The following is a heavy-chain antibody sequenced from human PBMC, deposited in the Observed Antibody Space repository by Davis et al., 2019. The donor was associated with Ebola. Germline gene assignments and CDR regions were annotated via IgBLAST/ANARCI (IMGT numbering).Heavy chain of an antibody. CDR3: ARVSLIVDVMIDY. D-gene: IGHD3-22*01. V-gene: IGHV1-18*04. J-gene: IGHJ4*02. CDR2: INPHNGNT. Sequence: AASVKVSCKASGYTFTSYYMHWVRQAPGQGLEWMGWINPHNGNTNYAQNVQGRVTMTTDTSTSTAYMEVGSLRSDDTAVYYCARVSLIVDVMIDYWGQGTLVTVSS. CDR1: GYTFTSYY.